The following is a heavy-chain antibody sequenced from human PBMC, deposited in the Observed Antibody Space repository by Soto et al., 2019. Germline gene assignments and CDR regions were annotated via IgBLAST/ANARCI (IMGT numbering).Heavy chain of an antibody. CDR1: GDSISTYY. CDR3: ARDPLGLTHFDY. D-gene: IGHD1-26*01. J-gene: IGHJ4*02. CDR2: IYYIGRS. Sequence: QVQLQESGPGLVKPSETLSLTCTVSGDSISTYYWNWIRQTIGKGLEWIGYIYYIGRSNYNSSLKRRVHISVETSKNQISLNLNSVTAADTAVDYCARDPLGLTHFDYGGQGILVTVSS. V-gene: IGHV4-59*01.